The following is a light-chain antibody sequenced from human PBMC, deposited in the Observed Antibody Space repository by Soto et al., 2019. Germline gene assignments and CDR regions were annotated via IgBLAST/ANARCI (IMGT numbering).Light chain of an antibody. Sequence: QSVLTQPPSASGSPGQSVTISCTGTSSDVGGYNYVSWYQQHPGEAPKLMIYEVSKRPSGVPDRFSGSKSGNTASLTVSGLQDEDEADYYCSSYAGSNNLVFGGGTKVTVL. CDR2: EVS. CDR1: SSDVGGYNY. CDR3: SSYAGSNNLV. V-gene: IGLV2-8*01. J-gene: IGLJ2*01.